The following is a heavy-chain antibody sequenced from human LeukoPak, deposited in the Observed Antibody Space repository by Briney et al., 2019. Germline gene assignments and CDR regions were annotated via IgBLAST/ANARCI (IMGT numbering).Heavy chain of an antibody. CDR3: ARDRYPIPPSDGFDY. Sequence: GGSLRLSCAASGFTFSSYWMSWVRQAPGKGLEWVANIKQDGREKYYVDSVKGRFTISRDNAKNSLYLQMNSLRAEDTAVYYCARDRYPIPPSDGFDYWGQGTLVTVSS. CDR1: GFTFSSYW. V-gene: IGHV3-7*01. J-gene: IGHJ4*02. CDR2: IKQDGREK. D-gene: IGHD2-2*02.